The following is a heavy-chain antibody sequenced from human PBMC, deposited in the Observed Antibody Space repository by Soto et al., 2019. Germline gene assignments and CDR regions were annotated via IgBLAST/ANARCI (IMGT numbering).Heavy chain of an antibody. J-gene: IGHJ4*02. Sequence: QVQLQESGPGLVKPSQTLSLTCTVSGGSISSGAYYWSWIRQHPGKGLEWIGYIYYSGSTYYNPSLTGRVSISVDRSENRLSLTLSSVTAADTAVYYCARDRDSNFHSFDYWGQGTLVTVSS. CDR3: ARDRDSNFHSFDY. V-gene: IGHV4-31*03. D-gene: IGHD4-4*01. CDR2: IYYSGST. CDR1: GGSISSGAYY.